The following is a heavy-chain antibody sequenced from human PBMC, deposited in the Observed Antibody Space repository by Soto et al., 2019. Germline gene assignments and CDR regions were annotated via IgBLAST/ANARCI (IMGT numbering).Heavy chain of an antibody. CDR2: IRSKAYGGTT. Sequence: GGSLRLSCTASGFTFGDYAMSWFRQAPGKGLEWVGFIRSKAYGGTTEYAVSVKGRFTISRDDSKSIAYLQMNSLKTEDTAVYYCSSSWYRAFDYWGQGTLVTVSS. CDR1: GFTFGDYA. V-gene: IGHV3-49*03. D-gene: IGHD6-13*01. CDR3: SSSWYRAFDY. J-gene: IGHJ4*02.